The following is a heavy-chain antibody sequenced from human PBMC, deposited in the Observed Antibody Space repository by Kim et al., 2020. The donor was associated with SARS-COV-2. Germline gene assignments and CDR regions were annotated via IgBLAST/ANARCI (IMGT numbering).Heavy chain of an antibody. CDR3: AKGLFFMVRGTLDV. Sequence: AASMKGRFTISRDNSKNTLYLQMNRLRAEDMAVYYCAKGLFFMVRGTLDVWGQGTTVTVSS. V-gene: IGHV3-23*01. D-gene: IGHD3-10*01. J-gene: IGHJ6*02.